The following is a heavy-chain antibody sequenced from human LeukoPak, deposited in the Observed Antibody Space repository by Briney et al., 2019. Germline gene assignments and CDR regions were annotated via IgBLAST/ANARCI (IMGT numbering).Heavy chain of an antibody. J-gene: IGHJ2*01. CDR2: IYTGGSNT. CDR3: VRPGTSSRWYFDL. Sequence: GESLKISGKGSGYSFTSYWIAWVRQMPGKGLEGMGIIYTGGSNTRYSTSFQAQVTLSADKSISTAYLQWSSLKASDTAMYYCVRPGTSSRWYFDLWGRGTLVTVSS. V-gene: IGHV5-51*01. D-gene: IGHD6-6*01. CDR1: GYSFTSYW.